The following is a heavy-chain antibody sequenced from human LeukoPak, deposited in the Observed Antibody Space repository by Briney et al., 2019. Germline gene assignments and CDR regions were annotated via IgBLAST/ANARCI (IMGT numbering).Heavy chain of an antibody. CDR1: GYKFINYY. D-gene: IGHD2-8*02. V-gene: IGHV1-46*01. J-gene: IGHJ4*02. CDR3: ASGKLCTSATCYFDY. Sequence: GASVKVSCKASGYKFINYYIHWVRQAPGQGLEWMGIINPSGGSTNYPQKFQGRVTMTRDTSTSTLYMELSSLTSEDTAVYYCASGKLCTSATCYFDYWGQGTLVTVSA. CDR2: INPSGGST.